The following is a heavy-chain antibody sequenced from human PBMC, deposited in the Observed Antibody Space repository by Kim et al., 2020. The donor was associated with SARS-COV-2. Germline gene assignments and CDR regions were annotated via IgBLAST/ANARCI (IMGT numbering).Heavy chain of an antibody. J-gene: IGHJ4*02. D-gene: IGHD6-13*01. Sequence: SETLSLTCAVYGGSFSGYYWSWIRQPPGKGLEWIGEINHSGSTNYNPSLKSRVTISVDTSKNQFSLKLSSVTAADTAVYYCARVGIAAAVYYFDYLGQGT. CDR3: ARVGIAAAVYYFDY. V-gene: IGHV4-34*01. CDR2: INHSGST. CDR1: GGSFSGYY.